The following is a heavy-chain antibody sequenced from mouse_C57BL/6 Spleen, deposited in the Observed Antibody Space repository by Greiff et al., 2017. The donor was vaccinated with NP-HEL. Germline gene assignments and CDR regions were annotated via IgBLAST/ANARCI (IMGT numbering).Heavy chain of an antibody. V-gene: IGHV5-17*01. J-gene: IGHJ4*01. D-gene: IGHD2-4*01. Sequence: EVKLVESGGGLVKPGGSLKLSCAASGFTFSDYGMHWVRQAPEKGLEWVAYISSGSSTIYYADTVKGRFTISRDNAKNTLFLQMTSLRSEDTAMYYCARGTYYDYDYAMDYWGQGTSVTVSS. CDR1: GFTFSDYG. CDR2: ISSGSSTI. CDR3: ARGTYYDYDYAMDY.